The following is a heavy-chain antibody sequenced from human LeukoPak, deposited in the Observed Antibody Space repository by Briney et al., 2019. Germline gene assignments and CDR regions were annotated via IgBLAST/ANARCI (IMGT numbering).Heavy chain of an antibody. V-gene: IGHV3-30*02. CDR1: GFMFSSYG. CDR2: IQHDGSGQ. CDR3: AKFDTVMVNHDAFDI. Sequence: GGSLRLACTASGFMFSSYGMHWVRQAPGKGLDWMAYIQHDGSGQFYADSVKGRFTISRDNSKNTVYLQMNSLRVEDTALYYCAKFDTVMVNHDAFDIWGLGTMVTVSS. J-gene: IGHJ3*02. D-gene: IGHD5-18*01.